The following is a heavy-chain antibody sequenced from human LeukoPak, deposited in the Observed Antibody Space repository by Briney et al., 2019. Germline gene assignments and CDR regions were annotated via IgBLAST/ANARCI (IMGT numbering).Heavy chain of an antibody. D-gene: IGHD5-24*01. Sequence: PGGSLRLSCAASGFTFSDYYMSWIRQAPGKGLEWVSYISSSGSTIYYADSVKGRFTISRDNAKNSPYLQMNSLRAEDTAVYYCARVGFSGYSPLDYWGQGTLVTVSS. CDR3: ARVGFSGYSPLDY. J-gene: IGHJ4*02. CDR1: GFTFSDYY. V-gene: IGHV3-11*01. CDR2: ISSSGSTI.